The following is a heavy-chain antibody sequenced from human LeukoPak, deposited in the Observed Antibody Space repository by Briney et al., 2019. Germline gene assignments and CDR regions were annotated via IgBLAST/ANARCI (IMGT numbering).Heavy chain of an antibody. D-gene: IGHD3-9*01. CDR1: GFTFSNYW. CDR2: IKTDGRER. V-gene: IGHV3-7*01. J-gene: IGHJ5*02. Sequence: GGFLRLSCAASGFTFSNYWMTWVRQAPGKGLEWVANIKTDGRERNSANSVKGRFTISRDNAKNSLFLQMNSLRAEDTAVYYCARNLNSWFDPWGQGTLVTVSS. CDR3: ARNLNSWFDP.